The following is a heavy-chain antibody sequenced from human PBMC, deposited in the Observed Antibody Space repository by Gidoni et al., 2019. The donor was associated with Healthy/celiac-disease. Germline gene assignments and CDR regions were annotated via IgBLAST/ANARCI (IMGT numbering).Heavy chain of an antibody. J-gene: IGHJ6*02. CDR1: GFTYSSYE. Sequence: EVQLVESGGGLVQPGGSLRLSCAASGFTYSSYERNLVRQAPGKGLEWVSYISSSGSTIYYADSVKGRFTISRDNAKNSLYLQMNSLRAEDTAVYYCARSLDYYDSSGYYYLLYGMDVWGQGTTVTVSS. CDR3: ARSLDYYDSSGYYYLLYGMDV. D-gene: IGHD3-22*01. CDR2: ISSSGSTI. V-gene: IGHV3-48*03.